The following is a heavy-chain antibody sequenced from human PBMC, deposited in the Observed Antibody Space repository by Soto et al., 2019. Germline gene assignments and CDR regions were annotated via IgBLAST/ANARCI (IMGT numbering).Heavy chain of an antibody. CDR3: ARVDDSAWYTRDY. CDR2: IKQDGSET. CDR1: GFTFSSYW. D-gene: IGHD6-19*01. J-gene: IGHJ4*02. Sequence: GGSLRLSCGASGFTFSSYWMNWVRQAPGKGLEWVANIKQDGSETSYVDSVKGRFTISRDNAKNSLYLQMNSLRAEDTAVYYCARVDDSAWYTRDYWGQGTLVTVSS. V-gene: IGHV3-7*01.